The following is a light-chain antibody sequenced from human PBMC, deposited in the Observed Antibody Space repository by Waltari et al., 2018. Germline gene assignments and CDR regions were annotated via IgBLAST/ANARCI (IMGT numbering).Light chain of an antibody. Sequence: EVLMPQSPATLSVSPGERVTLSCRAGQNIHDNLAWYQQKPGQAPRLLLYGASTRATAIPARFRGSGSGTEFTLTISSLQSEDFAVYYCQQYNKWPPLTFGGGTKVEIK. CDR1: QNIHDN. V-gene: IGKV3-15*01. CDR2: GAS. CDR3: QQYNKWPPLT. J-gene: IGKJ4*01.